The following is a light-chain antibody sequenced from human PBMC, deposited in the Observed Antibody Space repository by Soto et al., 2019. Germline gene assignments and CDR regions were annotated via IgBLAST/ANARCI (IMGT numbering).Light chain of an antibody. CDR1: SSNIGAGYD. CDR3: QSYDSSLSSVI. Sequence: QSVLTQPPSVSEAPGQGVTISCSGSSSNIGAGYDVHWYQQLPGTAPKLLIYDNNNRRSGVPDRFSGSKSGTSASLAITGLQAEDEADYYCQSYDSSLSSVIFGGGTQLTVL. CDR2: DNN. J-gene: IGLJ2*01. V-gene: IGLV1-40*01.